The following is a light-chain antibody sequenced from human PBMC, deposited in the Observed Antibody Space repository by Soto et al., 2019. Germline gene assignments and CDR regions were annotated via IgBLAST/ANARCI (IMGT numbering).Light chain of an antibody. CDR1: SSDFNDDKY. CDR2: GVT. Sequence: QSALTQPASVSGSPGQSITMSCTGSSSDFNDDKYVSWYQQQPGKGPNLLLYGVTNRPSGVSNRFSGSKSGNTASLTISGLRDEDEADYYCSSYSTSFFYVFGTGTKVTVL. V-gene: IGLV2-14*01. J-gene: IGLJ1*01. CDR3: SSYSTSFFYV.